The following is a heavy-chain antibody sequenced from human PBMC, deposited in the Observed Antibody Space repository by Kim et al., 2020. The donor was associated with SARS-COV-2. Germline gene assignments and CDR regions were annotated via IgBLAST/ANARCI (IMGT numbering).Heavy chain of an antibody. J-gene: IGHJ5*02. D-gene: IGHD3-3*01. CDR3: ARGIAIFGVVSWFDP. Sequence: SETLSLTCAVYGGSLSGYYWSWIRQPPGKGLEWIGEINHSGSTKYNPSLKSRVTISVVTSKNQFSLKLSSVAAADTAMYYCARGIAIFGVVSWFDPWGQGTLVTVSS. CDR2: INHSGST. V-gene: IGHV4-34*01. CDR1: GGSLSGYY.